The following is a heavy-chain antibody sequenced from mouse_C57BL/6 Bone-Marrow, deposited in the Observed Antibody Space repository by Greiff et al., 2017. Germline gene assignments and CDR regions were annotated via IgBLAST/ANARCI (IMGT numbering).Heavy chain of an antibody. D-gene: IGHD1-1*01. J-gene: IGHJ4*01. CDR3: AREYYGSMDY. CDR2: IDPSDSET. CDR1: GYTFTSYW. V-gene: IGHV1-52*01. Sequence: QVQLKQPGAELVRPGSSVKLSCKASGYTFTSYWMHWVKQRPIQGLEWIGNIDPSDSETHYNQKFKDKATLTVDKSSSTAYMQLSSLTSEDSAVYYCAREYYGSMDYWGQGTSVTVSS.